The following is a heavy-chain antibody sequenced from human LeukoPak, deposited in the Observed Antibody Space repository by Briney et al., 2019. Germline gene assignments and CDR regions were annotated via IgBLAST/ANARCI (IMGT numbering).Heavy chain of an antibody. CDR1: GGSISSGGYS. CDR3: ARTRDPDAFDI. Sequence: PSETLSLTCAVSGGSISSGGYSWSWIRQPPGKSLEWIGYIYHSGSTYYNPSLKSRVTISVDRSKNQFSLKLSSVTAADTAVYYCARTRDPDAFDIWGQGTMVTVSS. V-gene: IGHV4-30-2*01. J-gene: IGHJ3*02. CDR2: IYHSGST. D-gene: IGHD4-11*01.